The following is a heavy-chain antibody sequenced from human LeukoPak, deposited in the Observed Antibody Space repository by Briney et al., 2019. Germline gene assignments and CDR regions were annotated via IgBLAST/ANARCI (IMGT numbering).Heavy chain of an antibody. D-gene: IGHD6-19*01. CDR2: IRSDGSNK. CDR1: GFTFSSYG. J-gene: IGHJ4*02. Sequence: GGSLRLSCAASGFTFSSYGMHWVRQAPGKGLKWVAFIRSDGSNKYYADSVKGRFTISRDNSKTTLYLQMNSLRAEDTAVYYCARILSSAWGELGYWGQGTLVTVSS. CDR3: ARILSSAWGELGY. V-gene: IGHV3-30*02.